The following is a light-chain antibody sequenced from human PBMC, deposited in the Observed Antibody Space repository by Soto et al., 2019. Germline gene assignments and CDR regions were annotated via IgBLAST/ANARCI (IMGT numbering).Light chain of an antibody. CDR1: QSVSSSY. V-gene: IGKV3-20*01. J-gene: IGKJ2*01. CDR3: QQYGSSHT. Sequence: EIVLTQSPGTLSLSPGERATLSCRASQSVSSSYLAWYQQKPGQAPRLLIYGASSRATGIPDRFSGIGSGTDFTLTIIKLEPEDFAVYYCQQYGSSHTFGQGTKLETK. CDR2: GAS.